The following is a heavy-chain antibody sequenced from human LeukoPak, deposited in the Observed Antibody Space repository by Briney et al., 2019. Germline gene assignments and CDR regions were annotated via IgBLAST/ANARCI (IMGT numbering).Heavy chain of an antibody. V-gene: IGHV1-69*13. D-gene: IGHD1-26*01. CDR2: INPVFGTT. J-gene: IGHJ4*02. CDR1: GDIVSMYG. CDR3: ATEGGRYFIED. Sequence: SVKVSCKTSGDIVSMYGIFWVRQAPGQGLEWMGGINPVFGTTNYAQKFQGRVTITADGSTNTAYMELSSLGSEDTAVYFCATEGGRYFIEDWGQGTLVTVSS.